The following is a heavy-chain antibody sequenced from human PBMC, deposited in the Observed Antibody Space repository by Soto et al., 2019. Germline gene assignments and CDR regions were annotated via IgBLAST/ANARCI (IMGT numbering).Heavy chain of an antibody. CDR1: GFTFSDYY. J-gene: IGHJ4*02. V-gene: IGHV3-11*01. D-gene: IGHD6-13*01. CDR2: ISGSGTDK. Sequence: SGGSLRLSCAASGFTFSDYYMTWIRQAPGRGLEWVSYISGSGTDKSYADSVKGRFTISKDNADNSLFLQMNNLRAEDTAVYYCAKLVTTAAAGTYDYWGQGTLVTVSS. CDR3: AKLVTTAAAGTYDY.